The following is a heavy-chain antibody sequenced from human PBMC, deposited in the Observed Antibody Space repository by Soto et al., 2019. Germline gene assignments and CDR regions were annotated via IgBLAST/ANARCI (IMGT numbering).Heavy chain of an antibody. J-gene: IGHJ1*01. CDR3: ARDTVAGTLQH. D-gene: IGHD6-19*01. Sequence: SETLSLTCTVSGGSISSYYWSWIRQPPGKGLEWIGYIYYSGSANYNPSLKSRVTISVDTSKNQFSLKLSSVTAADTAVYYCARDTVAGTLQHWGQGTLVTVS. CDR2: IYYSGSA. V-gene: IGHV4-59*01. CDR1: GGSISSYY.